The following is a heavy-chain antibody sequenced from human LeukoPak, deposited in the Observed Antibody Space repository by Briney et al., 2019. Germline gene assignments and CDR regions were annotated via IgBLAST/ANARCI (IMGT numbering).Heavy chain of an antibody. Sequence: GGSLRLSCAASGFTFSSYWMSWVRQAPGKGLEWVANIKQGGSEKYYVDSVKGRFTISRDNAKNSLYLQMNSLRAEDTAVYYCARDRPVLRFLEWLSYWGQGTLVTVSS. CDR1: GFTFSSYW. J-gene: IGHJ4*02. D-gene: IGHD3-3*01. V-gene: IGHV3-7*01. CDR2: IKQGGSEK. CDR3: ARDRPVLRFLEWLSY.